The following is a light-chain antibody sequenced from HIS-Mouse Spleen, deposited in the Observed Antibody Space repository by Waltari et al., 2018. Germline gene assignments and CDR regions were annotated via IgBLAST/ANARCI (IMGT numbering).Light chain of an antibody. CDR3: QAWDSSTVV. V-gene: IGLV3-1*01. CDR1: KLGDKY. Sequence: SYDLTQPPSVSVSPGQTASITCSGDKLGDKYACWYQQKPGQSPVLVIYQDSKRPSGIPERFSGYNSGNTATLTISGTQAMDEDDYYCQAWDSSTVVFGGGTKLTAL. J-gene: IGLJ2*01. CDR2: QDS.